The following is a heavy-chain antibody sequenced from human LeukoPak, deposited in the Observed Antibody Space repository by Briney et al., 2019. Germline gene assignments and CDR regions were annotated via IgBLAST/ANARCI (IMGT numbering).Heavy chain of an antibody. CDR1: GGSISSYY. V-gene: IGHV4-59*01. CDR3: AGGILTGYDY. D-gene: IGHD3-9*01. Sequence: PSETLSLTCTVSGGSISSYYWSRIRQPPGKGLEWIGYIYYSGSTNYNPSLKSRVTISVDTSKNQFSLKLSSVTAADTAAYYCAGGILTGYDYWGQGTLVTVSS. J-gene: IGHJ4*02. CDR2: IYYSGST.